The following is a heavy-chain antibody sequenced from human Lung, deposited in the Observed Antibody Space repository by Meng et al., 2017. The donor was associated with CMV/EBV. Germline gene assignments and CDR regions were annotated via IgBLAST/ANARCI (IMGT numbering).Heavy chain of an antibody. J-gene: IGHJ1*01. CDR3: LRRSGGSV. CDR1: GDAITNHNW. Sequence: LRWPVPQLGKPSDTPSTTCAVSGDAITNHNWWAWVRQPPGKGLEWIGEIPHRGSSAYNPSLKSRVSMSIDKSKNQCSLKLTSVTAADTAVYHCLRRSGGSVWGQGTLVTGSS. D-gene: IGHD3-10*01. V-gene: IGHV4-4*02. CDR2: IPHRGSS.